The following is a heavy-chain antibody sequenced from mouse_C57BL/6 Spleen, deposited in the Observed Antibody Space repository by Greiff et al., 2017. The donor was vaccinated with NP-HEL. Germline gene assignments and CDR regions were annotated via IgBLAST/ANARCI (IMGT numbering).Heavy chain of an antibody. CDR1: GYTFTDYE. D-gene: IGHD1-1*01. J-gene: IGHJ3*01. CDR2: IDPETGGT. CDR3: TNYYGSGGWFAY. Sequence: QVQLKESGAELVRPGASVTLSCKASGYTFTDYEMHWVKQTPVHGLEWIGAIDPETGGTAYNQKFKGKAILTADKSSSTAYMELRSLTSEASAVYYCTNYYGSGGWFAYWGQGTLVTVSA. V-gene: IGHV1-15*01.